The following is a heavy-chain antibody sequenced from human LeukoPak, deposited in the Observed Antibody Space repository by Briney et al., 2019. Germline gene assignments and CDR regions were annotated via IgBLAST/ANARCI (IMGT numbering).Heavy chain of an antibody. Sequence: ASVKVSCKASGYTFTSYYMHWVRQAPGQGLEWMGIINPSGGSTSYAQKFQGRVTMTRDTSTSTVYMELSSLRSEDTAVYYCARDPLGGFGELSNDYWGQGTLVTVSS. CDR2: INPSGGST. J-gene: IGHJ4*02. CDR1: GYTFTSYY. CDR3: ARDPLGGFGELSNDY. V-gene: IGHV1-46*01. D-gene: IGHD3-10*01.